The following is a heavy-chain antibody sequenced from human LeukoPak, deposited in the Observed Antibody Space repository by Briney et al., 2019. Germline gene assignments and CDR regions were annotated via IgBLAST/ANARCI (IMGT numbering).Heavy chain of an antibody. CDR2: ISSSSSYT. CDR3: ARDRNDGWFDP. J-gene: IGHJ5*02. CDR1: GFTFSDYY. D-gene: IGHD1-1*01. V-gene: IGHV3-11*06. Sequence: GGSLRLSCAASGFTFSDYYMSWIRQAPGKGLEWVSYISSSSSYTNYADSVEGRFTISRDNAKNSLYLQMNSLRAEDTAVYYCARDRNDGWFDPWGQGTLVTVSS.